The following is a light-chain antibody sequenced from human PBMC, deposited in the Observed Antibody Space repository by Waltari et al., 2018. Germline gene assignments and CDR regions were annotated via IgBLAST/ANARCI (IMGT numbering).Light chain of an antibody. CDR1: RSNIGGNI. J-gene: IGLJ3*02. Sequence: QSVLTQPPSTSGTPGQRVTISCSGGRSNIGGNIVNWYQQFPGKAPKFLIYRNNQRPSGVPDRFSGSKSGTSASLVISGLLSEDEADYYCSAWDDSLNGWVFGGGTNLTVL. CDR3: SAWDDSLNGWV. CDR2: RNN. V-gene: IGLV1-44*01.